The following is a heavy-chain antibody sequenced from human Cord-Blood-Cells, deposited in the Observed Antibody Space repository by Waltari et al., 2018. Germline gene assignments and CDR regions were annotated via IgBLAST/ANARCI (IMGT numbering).Heavy chain of an antibody. CDR1: GFPFRTYA. Sequence: EVQLLESGGGLVQPGGSLRLSCAASGFPFRTYAMSWVRQAPGKGLEWVSAISGSGGSTYYADSVKGRFTISRDNSKNTLYLQMNSLRAEDTAVYYCAKGLYSNYNWFDPWGQGTLVTVSS. CDR2: ISGSGGST. V-gene: IGHV3-23*01. D-gene: IGHD4-4*01. J-gene: IGHJ5*02. CDR3: AKGLYSNYNWFDP.